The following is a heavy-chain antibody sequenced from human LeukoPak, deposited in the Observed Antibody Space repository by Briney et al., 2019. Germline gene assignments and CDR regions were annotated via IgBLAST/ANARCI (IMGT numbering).Heavy chain of an antibody. CDR1: GFTFSSYA. CDR3: ARRSSYYYDSSVDY. J-gene: IGHJ4*02. CDR2: ISYDGSNK. D-gene: IGHD3-22*01. Sequence: PGGSLRLSCAASGFTFSSYAMHWVRQAPGKGLEWVAVISYDGSNKYYADSVKGRFTISRDNSKNTLYLQMNSLRAEDTAVYYCARRSSYYYDSSVDYWGQGTLVTVSS. V-gene: IGHV3-30*04.